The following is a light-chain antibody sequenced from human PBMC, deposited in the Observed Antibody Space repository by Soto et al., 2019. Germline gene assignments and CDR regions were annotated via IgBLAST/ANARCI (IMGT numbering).Light chain of an antibody. V-gene: IGKV1-39*01. J-gene: IGKJ1*01. Sequence: IQMTQSPSSLSASVGDRVTIACRARQSISNYLSWYQQIPGKAPKLLIYAASTLRSGVSSRFSGSGSGTDFTLTISSLQPEDFATYYCQQSYSTPWTFGQGTKVEIK. CDR2: AAS. CDR1: QSISNY. CDR3: QQSYSTPWT.